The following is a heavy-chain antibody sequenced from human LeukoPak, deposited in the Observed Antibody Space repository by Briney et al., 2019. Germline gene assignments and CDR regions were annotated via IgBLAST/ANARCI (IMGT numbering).Heavy chain of an antibody. Sequence: GGSLRLSCAASGFTVSSNYMSWVRQAPWKGLEWVSVIYSGGSTYYADSVKGRFTISRDNSKNTLYLQMNSLRAEDTAVYYCARDGYCSSTSCYTGLWYFDYWGQGTLVTVSS. V-gene: IGHV3-66*02. CDR2: IYSGGST. CDR3: ARDGYCSSTSCYTGLWYFDY. J-gene: IGHJ4*02. D-gene: IGHD2-2*02. CDR1: GFTVSSNY.